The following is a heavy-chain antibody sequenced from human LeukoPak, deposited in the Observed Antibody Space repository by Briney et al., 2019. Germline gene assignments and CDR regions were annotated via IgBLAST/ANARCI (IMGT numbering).Heavy chain of an antibody. CDR2: ISSSSSYI. V-gene: IGHV3-21*01. D-gene: IGHD3-3*01. CDR1: GFTFSSYS. J-gene: IGHJ4*02. Sequence: GGSLRLSCAASGFTFSSYSMNWVRQAPGKGLEWVSSISSSSSYIYYADSVKGRFTISRDNAKNSLYLQMNSLRAEDTAVYYCASLYDFWSGYPDYWGQGTLVTVSS. CDR3: ASLYDFWSGYPDY.